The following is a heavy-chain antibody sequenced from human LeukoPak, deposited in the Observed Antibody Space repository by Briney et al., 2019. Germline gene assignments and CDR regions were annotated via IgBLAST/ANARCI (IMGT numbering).Heavy chain of an antibody. CDR1: GFTFSSYS. CDR2: IVASGGGT. J-gene: IGHJ4*02. Sequence: GGSLRLSCAASGFTFSSYSMSWDRQAPGKGLEWVSAIVASGGGTYYADSVKGRFTISRDNSKNTLYLQMNSLRAEDTAEYYCAKTQGYFDYWGQGTLVTVSS. V-gene: IGHV3-23*01. CDR3: AKTQGYFDY.